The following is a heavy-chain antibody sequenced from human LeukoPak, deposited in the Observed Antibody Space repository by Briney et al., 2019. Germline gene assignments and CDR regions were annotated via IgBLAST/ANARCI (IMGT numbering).Heavy chain of an antibody. D-gene: IGHD3-3*01. Sequence: GGSLRLSCVASGFTFSSYAMSWVRQAPGKGLEWVSAISGSGGNTYYADSVKGRFTISRDNSKNTLYLQMNSLRAEDTAVFYCAKGSDYDFWSGSTDAFDIWGQGTVVTVSS. J-gene: IGHJ3*02. CDR1: GFTFSSYA. V-gene: IGHV3-23*01. CDR2: ISGSGGNT. CDR3: AKGSDYDFWSGSTDAFDI.